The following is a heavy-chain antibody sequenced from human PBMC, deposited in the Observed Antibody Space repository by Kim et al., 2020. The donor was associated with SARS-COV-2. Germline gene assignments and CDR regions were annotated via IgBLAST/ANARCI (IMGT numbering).Heavy chain of an antibody. CDR3: ARDRGDYGDY. V-gene: IGHV1-2*02. CDR2: GT. Sequence: GTNYAQKFQGRVTMTRDTSISTAYMELSRLRSDDTAVYYCARDRGDYGDYWGQGTLVTVSS. J-gene: IGHJ4*02.